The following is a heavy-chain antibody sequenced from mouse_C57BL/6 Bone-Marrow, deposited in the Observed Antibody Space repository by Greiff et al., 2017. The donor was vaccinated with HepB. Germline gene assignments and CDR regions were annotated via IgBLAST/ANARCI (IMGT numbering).Heavy chain of an antibody. CDR1: GYTFTDYE. D-gene: IGHD1-1*01. CDR2: IDPETGGT. V-gene: IGHV1-15*01. CDR3: TNYYYGSPLSY. Sequence: QVQLQQSGAELVRPGASVTLSCKASGYTFTDYEMRWVKQTPVHGLEWIGAIDPETGGTAYNQKFKGKAILTADKSSSTAYMELRSLTSEDSAVYYCTNYYYGSPLSYWGQGTTLTVSS. J-gene: IGHJ2*01.